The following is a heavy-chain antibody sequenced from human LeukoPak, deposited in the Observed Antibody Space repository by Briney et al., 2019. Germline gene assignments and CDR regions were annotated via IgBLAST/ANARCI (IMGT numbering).Heavy chain of an antibody. V-gene: IGHV5-51*01. CDR3: ARHLGSLPSHGGNAYYFDY. J-gene: IGHJ4*02. CDR2: IYPGDSDT. D-gene: IGHD4-23*01. CDR1: GYSFTSYW. Sequence: GESLKISCKGSGYSFTSYWIGWVRQMPGKGLEWMGIIYPGDSDTRYSPSFQGQVTISADKSISTAYLQWSSLKASDTAMYYCARHLGSLPSHGGNAYYFDYWGQGTLVTVSS.